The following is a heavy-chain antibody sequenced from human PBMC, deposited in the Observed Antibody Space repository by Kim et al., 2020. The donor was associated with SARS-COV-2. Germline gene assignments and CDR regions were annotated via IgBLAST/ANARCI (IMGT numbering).Heavy chain of an antibody. J-gene: IGHJ5*02. D-gene: IGHD5-12*01. CDR1: GYTFTDYY. CDR3: TRLGYTGYDCGWFDP. CDR2: INPNGGGT. V-gene: IGHV1-2*02. Sequence: ASVKVSCKASGYTFTDYYIHWVRQAPGQGLEWMGWINPNGGGTKSAQKFQGRVTMTRDTSISTAYMELTRLTSDDTAVYYCTRLGYTGYDCGWFDPWGQGPLVTVSS.